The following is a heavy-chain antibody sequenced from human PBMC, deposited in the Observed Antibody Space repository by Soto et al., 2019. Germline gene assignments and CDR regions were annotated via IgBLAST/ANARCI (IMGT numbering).Heavy chain of an antibody. CDR2: ISSSSSYI. Sequence: GGSLRLSCAASGFTFPSYSMNWVRQAPGKGLEWVSSISSSSSYIYYGGTVKGRVTITRDNAKNSLYLQMNSLRAEDTAVYYCARDMNYEKKLFDYWGQGTLVTVSS. CDR1: GFTFPSYS. CDR3: ARDMNYEKKLFDY. V-gene: IGHV3-21*01. J-gene: IGHJ4*02. D-gene: IGHD3-22*01.